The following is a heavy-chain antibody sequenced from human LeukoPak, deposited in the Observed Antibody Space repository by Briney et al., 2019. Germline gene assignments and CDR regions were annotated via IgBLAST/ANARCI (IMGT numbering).Heavy chain of an antibody. CDR1: GFTLGDYN. CDR2: ITRSSTYM. D-gene: IGHD6-6*01. J-gene: IGHJ4*02. CDR3: AKAEYNSSPYDY. V-gene: IGHV3-21*01. Sequence: PGGSLRLSCVASGFTLGDYNMNWVRQAPGKGLEWVSAITRSSTYMNYADSLKGRFTISRDNSKNTLYLQMNSLRAEDTAVYYCAKAEYNSSPYDYWGQGTLVTVSS.